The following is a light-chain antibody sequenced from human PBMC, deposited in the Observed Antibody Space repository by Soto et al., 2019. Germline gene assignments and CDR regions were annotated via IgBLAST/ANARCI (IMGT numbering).Light chain of an antibody. J-gene: IGKJ1*01. CDR3: QQYNSYLWT. CDR1: QIISSW. Sequence: IHRTQSPSTLSASVLYRVTITCLASQIISSWLSWYHQKPGKAPKLLIYKASSLESGVPSRFSGSGSGTEFTLTISSLQPDDFATYYCQQYNSYLWTFGQGTKVDI. V-gene: IGKV1-5*03. CDR2: KAS.